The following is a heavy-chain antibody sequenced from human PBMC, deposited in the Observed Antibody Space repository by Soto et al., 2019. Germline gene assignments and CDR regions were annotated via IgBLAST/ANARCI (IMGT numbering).Heavy chain of an antibody. Sequence: QVPLVQSGAEVKKPGSSVKVSCKASGGTFSSYAISWVRQAPGQGLEWMGGIIPIFGTANYAQKFQGRVTITADESTTTADMDVRSLSSGDTAVYYLARGPTYYFDSSGPRYSGLAAWGQGTRVTASS. CDR1: GGTFSSYA. V-gene: IGHV1-69*01. J-gene: IGHJ6*02. D-gene: IGHD3-22*01. CDR2: IIPIFGTA. CDR3: ARGPTYYFDSSGPRYSGLAA.